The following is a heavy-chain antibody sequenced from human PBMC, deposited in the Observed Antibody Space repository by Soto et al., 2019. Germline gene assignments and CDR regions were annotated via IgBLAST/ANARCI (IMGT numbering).Heavy chain of an antibody. V-gene: IGHV4-59*01. CDR1: GASIRNFY. CDR3: AQTTGWPGFDY. CDR2: IYNGERT. J-gene: IGHJ4*02. Sequence: QVHLQESGPGLVKPSETMSLTCTASGASIRNFYWNWVRQFPGKGLEWIGHIYNGERTNYNPSLRSLFTISVDTSKNQFSLKLSSVTVADTAGYYCAQTTGWPGFDYWGQGTLVAVSS. D-gene: IGHD6-19*01.